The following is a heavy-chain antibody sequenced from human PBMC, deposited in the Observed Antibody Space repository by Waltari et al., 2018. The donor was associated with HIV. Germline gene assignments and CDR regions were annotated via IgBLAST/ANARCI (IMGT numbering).Heavy chain of an antibody. J-gene: IGHJ3*02. Sequence: QVQLQESGPGLVKPSETLSLTCTVSGGSMSSHYWTWMRQPPGQGLEWIGYIYSSGKTNYNPSLESRVTMSVDTSKNQFSLNLNSVTAVDTAVYYCAGSRCTGDSCIDVFHIWGQGTMVTVSS. CDR3: AGSRCTGDSCIDVFHI. V-gene: IGHV4-59*11. D-gene: IGHD2-15*01. CDR1: GGSMSSHY. CDR2: IYSSGKT.